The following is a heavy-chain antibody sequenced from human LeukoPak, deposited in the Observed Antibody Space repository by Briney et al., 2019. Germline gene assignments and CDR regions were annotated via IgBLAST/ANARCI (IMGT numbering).Heavy chain of an antibody. J-gene: IGHJ5*02. CDR3: ARLYYDILTGTWFDP. Sequence: ASVKDSCKASGYTLTCYGISWVRQAPGQGLEWMGWISAYNGNTNYAQKLQGRVTMTTDTSTSTAYMELRSLRSDDTAVYYCARLYYDILTGTWFDPWGQGTLVTVSS. CDR2: ISAYNGNT. D-gene: IGHD3-9*01. CDR1: GYTLTCYG. V-gene: IGHV1-18*01.